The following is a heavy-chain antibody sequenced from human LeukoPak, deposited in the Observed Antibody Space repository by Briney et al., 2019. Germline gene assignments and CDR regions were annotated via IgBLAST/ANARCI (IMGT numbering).Heavy chain of an antibody. Sequence: SRTLSLTCAISGDSVSSISVAWNWIRQSPSRGLEWLGRTYYRSKWYYEYAVSVRSRINISPDTSKNQFSLQLTSVTPEDTAVYYCSLARSEYHYGMDVWGQGTTVTVSS. V-gene: IGHV6-1*01. CDR3: SLARSEYHYGMDV. CDR2: TYYRSKWYY. J-gene: IGHJ6*02. CDR1: GDSVSSISVA.